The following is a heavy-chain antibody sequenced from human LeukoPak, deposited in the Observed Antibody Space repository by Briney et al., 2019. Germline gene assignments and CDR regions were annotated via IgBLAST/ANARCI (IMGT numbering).Heavy chain of an antibody. CDR1: GGSISSGGYY. CDR2: IYYSGST. CDR3: ARVSKEDYFQF. J-gene: IGHJ1*01. D-gene: IGHD4/OR15-4a*01. V-gene: IGHV4-31*03. Sequence: PSQTLSLTCTVSGGSISSGGYYWSWIRQHPGKGLEWIGYIYYSGSTNYNPSLKSRVTISVDTSKKQFSLKLSSVTAADTAVYYCARVSKEDYFQFWGQGTLVTVSS.